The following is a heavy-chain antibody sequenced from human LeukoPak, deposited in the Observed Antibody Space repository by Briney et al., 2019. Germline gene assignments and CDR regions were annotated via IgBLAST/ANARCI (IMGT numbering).Heavy chain of an antibody. V-gene: IGHV3-7*01. J-gene: IGHJ6*03. CDR3: ARDRQGDYMDV. CDR1: GFTLKSYW. Sequence: GGSLRLSCAASGFTLKSYWMSWVRQAPGKGLEWVANIKQDGTEKNYEDSVKGRFIISRDNPKKQLYLQMTGLKAEDTAVYYCARDRQGDYMDVWGKGTTVAVSS. CDR2: IKQDGTEK. D-gene: IGHD6-6*01.